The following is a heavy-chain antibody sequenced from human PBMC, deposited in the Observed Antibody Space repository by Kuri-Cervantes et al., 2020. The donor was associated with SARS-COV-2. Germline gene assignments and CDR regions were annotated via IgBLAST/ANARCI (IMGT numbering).Heavy chain of an antibody. CDR1: GFTFSSYW. Sequence: GGSLRLSCAASGFTFSSYWMSWVRQAPGKGLEWVANIKQDGSEKYYVDSVKGRFTISRDNAKNSLYLQMNSLRAEDTAVYYCARVEINYDFWSGYYGDSGYYYGMDVWGQGTTVTVSS. J-gene: IGHJ6*02. V-gene: IGHV3-7*03. CDR2: IKQDGSEK. D-gene: IGHD3-3*01. CDR3: ARVEINYDFWSGYYGDSGYYYGMDV.